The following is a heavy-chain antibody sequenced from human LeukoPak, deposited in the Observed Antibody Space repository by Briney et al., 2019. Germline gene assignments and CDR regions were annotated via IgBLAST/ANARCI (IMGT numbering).Heavy chain of an antibody. J-gene: IGHJ4*02. D-gene: IGHD5-24*01. CDR3: ARGFGTRDGCNYGY. Sequence: SVKVSCKASGGTFSSYAISWVRQAPGQGLEWMGRIIPILGIANYAQKFQGRVTITADKSTSTAYMELSSLRSEDTAVYYCARGFGTRDGCNYGYWGQGTLVTVSS. CDR2: IIPILGIA. V-gene: IGHV1-69*04. CDR1: GGTFSSYA.